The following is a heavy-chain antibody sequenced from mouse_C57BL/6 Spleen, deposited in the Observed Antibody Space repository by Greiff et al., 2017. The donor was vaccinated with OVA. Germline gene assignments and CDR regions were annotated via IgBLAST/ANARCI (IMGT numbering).Heavy chain of an antibody. D-gene: IGHD3-3*01. Sequence: DVKLQESGPGMVKPSQSLSLTCTVTGYSITSGYDWHWIRHFPGNKLEWMGYISYSGSTNYNPSLKSRISITHDTSKNHFFLKLNSVTTKDTATYYCARGGPYAMDYWGQGTSVTVSS. V-gene: IGHV3-1*01. J-gene: IGHJ4*01. CDR2: ISYSGST. CDR3: ARGGPYAMDY. CDR1: GYSITSGYD.